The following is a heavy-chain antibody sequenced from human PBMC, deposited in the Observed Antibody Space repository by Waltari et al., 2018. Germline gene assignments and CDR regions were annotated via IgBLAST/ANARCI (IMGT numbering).Heavy chain of an antibody. Sequence: QVQLQQWGAGLLKPSETLSLTCAVYGGSFSGSYWSWLRPPPGQGLEWIGEINHSGSTNYNPSLKRRVTISVDTSKNQFSLKLSSVTAADTAVYYCARGGVLMVYARLNWFDPWGQGTLVTVSS. J-gene: IGHJ5*02. CDR2: INHSGST. V-gene: IGHV4-34*01. CDR1: GGSFSGSY. D-gene: IGHD2-8*01. CDR3: ARGGVLMVYARLNWFDP.